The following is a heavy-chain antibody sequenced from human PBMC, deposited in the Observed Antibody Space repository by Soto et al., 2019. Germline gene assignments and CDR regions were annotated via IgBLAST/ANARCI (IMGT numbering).Heavy chain of an antibody. CDR2: ISWNSGSI. Sequence: EVQLVESGGGLVQPGRSLRLSCAASGFTFDDYAMHWVRQAPGKGLEWVSGISWNSGSIGYADSVKGRFTISRDNAKNSLYLQMNGLRAEDTALYYCAKVTVTTYADAFDIWGQGTMVTVSS. J-gene: IGHJ3*02. D-gene: IGHD4-17*01. CDR3: AKVTVTTYADAFDI. V-gene: IGHV3-9*01. CDR1: GFTFDDYA.